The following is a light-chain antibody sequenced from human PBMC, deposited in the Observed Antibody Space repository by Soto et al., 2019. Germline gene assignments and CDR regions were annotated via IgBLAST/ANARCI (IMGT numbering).Light chain of an antibody. J-gene: IGKJ1*01. CDR1: QTVLNNY. CDR2: GAS. Sequence: EIVFTHSPCTLALSPGERATLSCRASQTVLNNYLTWYQQKPGQAPRRLIFGASIRATGIPDRFSGSGSGIDFTLTISNLQTEDFAVYYCQQYNKWPRTFGQGTKVDIK. V-gene: IGKV3-20*01. CDR3: QQYNKWPRT.